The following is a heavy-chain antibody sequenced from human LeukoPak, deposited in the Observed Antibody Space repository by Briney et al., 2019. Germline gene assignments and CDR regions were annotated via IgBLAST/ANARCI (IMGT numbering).Heavy chain of an antibody. CDR2: IKQDGSER. J-gene: IGHJ4*02. V-gene: IGHV3-7*01. CDR3: ARVIGGGGLQ. Sequence: GGSLRLSCAASGFTFSSYWMSWVRQAPGKGLEWVATIKQDGSERYYVDSVKGRFTISRDNSKNTLYLQMNSLRAEDTAVYYCARVIGGGGLQWGQGTLVTVSS. D-gene: IGHD3-22*01. CDR1: GFTFSSYW.